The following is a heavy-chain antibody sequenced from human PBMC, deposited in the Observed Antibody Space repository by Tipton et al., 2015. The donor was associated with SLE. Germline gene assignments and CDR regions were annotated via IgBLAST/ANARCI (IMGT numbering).Heavy chain of an antibody. CDR3: ARDPGDGRSDY. D-gene: IGHD2-21*02. CDR2: IYYSGRT. CDR1: GGSISLSSYY. J-gene: IGHJ4*02. Sequence: TLSLTCTVSGGSISLSSYYWGWIRQPPGKGLEWIGNIYYSGRTYYNPPLKSRVTISVDTSKNQFSLRLSSVTAADAAIYYCARDPGDGRSDYWGQGVLVTVSS. V-gene: IGHV4-39*07.